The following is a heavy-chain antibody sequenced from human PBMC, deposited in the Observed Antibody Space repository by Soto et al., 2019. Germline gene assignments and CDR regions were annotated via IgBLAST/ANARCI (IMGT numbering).Heavy chain of an antibody. D-gene: IGHD3-10*01. CDR3: ARQLSEGEVRGFINYSYYGMDV. CDR1: GGYSSSRRSQ. Sequence: LTRIVFGGYSSSRRSQWDWNRQPPGKGREWIGSIYYSGTTYYNSSLTSRVTISVDTSKNQFSLKLSSVTAADTAVYYCARQLSEGEVRGFINYSYYGMDVWGHGTTVTVSS. CDR2: IYYSGTT. V-gene: IGHV4-39*01. J-gene: IGHJ6*02.